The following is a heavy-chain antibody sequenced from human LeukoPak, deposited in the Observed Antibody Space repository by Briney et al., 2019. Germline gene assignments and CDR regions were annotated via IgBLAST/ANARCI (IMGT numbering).Heavy chain of an antibody. CDR2: ISLDGSEE. CDR3: AKDRYYYDSSGATTFDY. V-gene: IGHV3-30*02. CDR1: GFTFSSYA. J-gene: IGHJ4*02. Sequence: GGSLRLSCAASGFTFSSYAMSWVRQAPGKGLEWVAFISLDGSEEFYTDSVKGRFTISRDTSKNTLYLQMNSLRAEDTALYYCAKDRYYYDSSGATTFDYWGQGTLVTVSS. D-gene: IGHD3-22*01.